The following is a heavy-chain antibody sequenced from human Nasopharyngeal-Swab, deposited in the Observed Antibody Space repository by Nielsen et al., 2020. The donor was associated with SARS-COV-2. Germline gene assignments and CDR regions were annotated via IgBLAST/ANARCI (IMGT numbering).Heavy chain of an antibody. Sequence: SETLSLPCSVSGGSFNGFYWNWIRQPPGKGLEWIGVINHNERTNYNPSLKSPVTMSVDTTTNPVSLKLNSLTATDTAVYYCARAGRVGDAYTGLDVWGQGTTVTVPS. J-gene: IGHJ6*02. CDR2: INHNERT. CDR3: ARAGRVGDAYTGLDV. V-gene: IGHV4-34*01. CDR1: GGSFNGFY. D-gene: IGHD5-24*01.